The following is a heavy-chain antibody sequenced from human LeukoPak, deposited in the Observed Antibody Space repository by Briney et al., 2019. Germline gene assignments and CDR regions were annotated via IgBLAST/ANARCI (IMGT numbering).Heavy chain of an antibody. CDR3: ASAIFIAAAGNYYYYYGMDV. J-gene: IGHJ6*02. V-gene: IGHV3-30*04. CDR1: GFTFSSYA. Sequence: GGSLRLSCAASGFTFSSYAMHWVRQAPGKGLEWVAVISYDGSNKYYADSVKGRFTISRDNSKNTPYLQMNSLRAEDTAVYYCASAIFIAAAGNYYYYYGMDVWGQGTTVTVSS. CDR2: ISYDGSNK. D-gene: IGHD6-13*01.